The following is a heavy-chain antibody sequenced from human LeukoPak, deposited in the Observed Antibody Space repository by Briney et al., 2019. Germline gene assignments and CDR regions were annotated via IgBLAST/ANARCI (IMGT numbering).Heavy chain of an antibody. J-gene: IGHJ4*02. CDR1: GFTVSSNY. CDR3: ARGGSGWYVYFDC. D-gene: IGHD6-19*01. Sequence: PGRSLRLSCAASGFTVSSNYMSWVRQAPGKGLEWVSVIYGGGSTYYADSVKGRFTISRGNSKNTLYLQMNSLRAEDTAVYYCARGGSGWYVYFDCWGQGTLVTVSS. V-gene: IGHV3-53*01. CDR2: IYGGGST.